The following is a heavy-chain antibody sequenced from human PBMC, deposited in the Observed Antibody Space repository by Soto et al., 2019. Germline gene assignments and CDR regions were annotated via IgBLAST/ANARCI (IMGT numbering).Heavy chain of an antibody. V-gene: IGHV3-30*18. CDR1: GFTFSSYG. CDR2: ISYDGSNK. CDR3: AKDLHDQVNDFWSGYYPRNYYYYYGMDV. Sequence: QVQLVESGGGVVQPGRSLRLSCAASGFTFSSYGMHWVRQAPGKGLEWVAVISYDGSNKYYADSVKGRFTISRDNSKNTLYLQMNSLRAEDTAVYYCAKDLHDQVNDFWSGYYPRNYYYYYGMDVWGQGTTVTVS. D-gene: IGHD3-3*01. J-gene: IGHJ6*02.